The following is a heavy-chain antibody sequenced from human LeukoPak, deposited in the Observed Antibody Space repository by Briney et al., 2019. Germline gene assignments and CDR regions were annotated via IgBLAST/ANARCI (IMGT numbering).Heavy chain of an antibody. D-gene: IGHD5-12*01. Sequence: SETLSLTCAVSGYSISSGYYWGWIRQPPGKGLEWIGSIYHSGSTYYNPSLKSRVTISVDTSKNQFSLKLSSVTAADTAVYYCARFQAIGYALYGDYWGQGTLVTVSS. CDR1: GYSISSGYY. CDR2: IYHSGST. J-gene: IGHJ4*02. V-gene: IGHV4-38-2*01. CDR3: ARFQAIGYALYGDY.